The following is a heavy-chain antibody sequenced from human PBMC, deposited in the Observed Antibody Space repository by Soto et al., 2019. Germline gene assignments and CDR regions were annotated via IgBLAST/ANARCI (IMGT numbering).Heavy chain of an antibody. D-gene: IGHD3-22*01. CDR3: ARGMEYYDSSGFDY. Sequence: PGGSLRLSCAASGFTFSSYWMHWVRQAPGKGLVWVSRINSDGSSATYADSVKGRFTVPRDNAKNTLYLQMNSLRAEDTAVYYCARGMEYYDSSGFDYWGQGPLVTVYS. V-gene: IGHV3-74*01. CDR1: GFTFSSYW. J-gene: IGHJ4*02. CDR2: INSDGSSA.